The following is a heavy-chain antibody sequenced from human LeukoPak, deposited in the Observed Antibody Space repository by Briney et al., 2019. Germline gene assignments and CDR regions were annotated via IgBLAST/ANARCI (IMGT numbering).Heavy chain of an antibody. D-gene: IGHD3-10*01. CDR2: IIPIFGTA. CDR3: ARVGGRITMVRGAEFDY. J-gene: IGHJ4*02. V-gene: IGHV1-69*13. CDR1: GGTFGSYA. Sequence: ASVKVSCKASGGTFGSYAISWVRQAPGQGLEWMGGIIPIFGTANYAQKFQGRVMITADESTSTAYMELSSLRSEDTAVYYCARVGGRITMVRGAEFDYWGQGTLVTVSS.